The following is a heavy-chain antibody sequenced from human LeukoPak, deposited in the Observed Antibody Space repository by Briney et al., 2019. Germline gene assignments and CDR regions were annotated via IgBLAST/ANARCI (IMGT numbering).Heavy chain of an antibody. CDR3: AKAGRIAVAGTLFDY. D-gene: IGHD6-19*01. CDR1: GFTFNDYD. CDR2: ISYDGSNK. J-gene: IGHJ4*02. V-gene: IGHV3-30*18. Sequence: PGGSLRLSCAASGFTFNDYDMHWVRQAPGKGLEWVALISYDGSNKYYADSVKGRFTISRDNSKNTLYLQMNSLRAEDTAVYYCAKAGRIAVAGTLFDYWGQGTLVTVSS.